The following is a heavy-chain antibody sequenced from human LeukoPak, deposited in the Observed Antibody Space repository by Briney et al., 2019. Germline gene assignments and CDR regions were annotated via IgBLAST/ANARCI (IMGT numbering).Heavy chain of an antibody. CDR3: ARETTVVTPGRSDVFDI. CDR1: AGSISSGYY. J-gene: IGHJ3*02. D-gene: IGHD4-23*01. V-gene: IGHV4-31*03. Sequence: ETSETLSLTCTVSAGSISSGYYWTWIRQHPGKGLEWIGYIYYSGNTYYNPSLKSRVTISVDTSKNQISLKLTSVTAADTAVYYCARETTVVTPGRSDVFDIWGQGTMVTVSS. CDR2: IYYSGNT.